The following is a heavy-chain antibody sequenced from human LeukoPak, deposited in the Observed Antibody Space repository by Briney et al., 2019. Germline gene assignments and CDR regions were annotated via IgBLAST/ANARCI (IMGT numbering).Heavy chain of an antibody. CDR1: GGSFCGFY. CDR3: ARGRKVPYYDSSGYYGY. V-gene: IGHV4-34*01. Sequence: KPSETLSLTSAVSGGSFCGFYWSWIRQPPGKGLEWIGEINHSGSTNSNPSLRSRVTISVDTSKNHFSLKLSSVTAADTAVYYCARGRKVPYYDSSGYYGYWGQGTLVTVSS. CDR2: INHSGST. D-gene: IGHD3-22*01. J-gene: IGHJ4*02.